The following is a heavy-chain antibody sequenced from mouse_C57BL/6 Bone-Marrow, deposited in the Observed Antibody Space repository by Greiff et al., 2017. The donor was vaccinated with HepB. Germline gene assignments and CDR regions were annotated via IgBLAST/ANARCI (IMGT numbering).Heavy chain of an antibody. V-gene: IGHV1-81*01. Sequence: QVQLQQSGAELARPGASVKLSCKASGYTFTSYGISWVKQRTGQRLEWIGEIYPRSGNTYYNEKFKGKATLTADNFSSTAYMELLSLTSEDSAFFFCAREAIYPFAYWGQGTQVTVSA. J-gene: IGHJ3*01. CDR2: IYPRSGNT. CDR1: GYTFTSYG. D-gene: IGHD2-1*01. CDR3: AREAIYPFAY.